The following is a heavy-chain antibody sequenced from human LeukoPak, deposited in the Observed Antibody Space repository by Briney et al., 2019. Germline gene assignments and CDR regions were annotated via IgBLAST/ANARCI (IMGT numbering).Heavy chain of an antibody. D-gene: IGHD3-3*01. CDR2: IYHSGST. CDR1: GYSISSGYY. Sequence: TSETLSLTCTVSGYSISSGYYWGWIRQPPGKGLEWIGSIYHSGSTYYNPSLKSRVTISVDTSKNQFSLKLSSVTAADTAVYYCARVSGAYDFWSGYIPRLFDYWGQGTLVTVSS. J-gene: IGHJ4*02. CDR3: ARVSGAYDFWSGYIPRLFDY. V-gene: IGHV4-38-2*02.